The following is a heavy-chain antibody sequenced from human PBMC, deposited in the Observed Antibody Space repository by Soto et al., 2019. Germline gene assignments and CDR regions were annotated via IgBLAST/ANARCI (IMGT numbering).Heavy chain of an antibody. J-gene: IGHJ5*02. V-gene: IGHV4-39*01. CDR3: ARRRGGYPHWFDP. CDR1: GGSISGSSYY. D-gene: IGHD5-12*01. CDR2: IYYSGST. Sequence: QMQLQESGPGLVKPWETLSLTCTVSGGSISGSSYYWGWFRQPPGKGLEWIGSIYYSGSTYYYPSLKSRVAISIDTSKNQFSLKLNSVTAADTALYSCARRRGGYPHWFDPWGQGTLVTVSS.